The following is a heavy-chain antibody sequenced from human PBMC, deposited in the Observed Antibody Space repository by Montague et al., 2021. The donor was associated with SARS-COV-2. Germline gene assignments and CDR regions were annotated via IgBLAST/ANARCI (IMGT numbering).Heavy chain of an antibody. CDR1: GFTFSSHG. CDR3: AGMLVPYYGMDV. Sequence: SLRLSCAASGFTFSSHGMHWVRQAPGKGLEWVAVIRYDGSNKYYADSVKGRFTISRDNSKNTLYLQMNSLRAEDTAVYYCAGMLVPYYGMDVWGQGTTVTVSS. CDR2: IRYDGSNK. V-gene: IGHV3-33*01. J-gene: IGHJ6*02. D-gene: IGHD6-13*01.